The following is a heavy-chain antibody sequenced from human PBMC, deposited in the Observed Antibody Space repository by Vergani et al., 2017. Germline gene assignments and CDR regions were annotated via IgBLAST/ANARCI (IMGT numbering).Heavy chain of an antibody. CDR1: GFTFSDYN. CDR3: GKDHSESYTTYYSFWSGPGFDS. J-gene: IGHJ4*02. D-gene: IGHD3-3*01. CDR2: IWYDGATR. V-gene: IGHV3-33*03. Sequence: QVRLVESGGGVVQTGGSLRLSCEASGFTFSDYNMHWVRQAPGKGLEWVAVIWYDGATRYMADAAKGRFTISRDNSKNTVNLQMNRLRADDTAVYFCGKDHSESYTTYYSFWSGPGFDSRAQGTLVTVAA.